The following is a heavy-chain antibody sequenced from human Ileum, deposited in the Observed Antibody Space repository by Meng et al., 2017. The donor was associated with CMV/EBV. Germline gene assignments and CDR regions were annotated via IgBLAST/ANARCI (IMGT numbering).Heavy chain of an antibody. CDR2: VIPILDIS. D-gene: IGHD3-10*01. J-gene: IGHJ6*02. Sequence: SVKVSCKASGGTFTNYAISWVRQAPGQGLEWMGGVIPILDISNYAQKFQGRVTITADKSASTAYMDLSSLRSEDTAVYYCARSEYTYGSSYFYDGMDVWGQGTMGTVS. V-gene: IGHV1-69*10. CDR1: GGTFTNYA. CDR3: ARSEYTYGSSYFYDGMDV.